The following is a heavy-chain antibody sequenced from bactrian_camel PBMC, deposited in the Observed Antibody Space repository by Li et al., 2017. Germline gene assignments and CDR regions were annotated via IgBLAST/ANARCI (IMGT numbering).Heavy chain of an antibody. CDR3: AVPGSWSPECGY. CDR1: GRSNENYF. Sequence: HVQLVESGGGSVQAGGSLRLSCAISGRSNENYFLAWFRQTPGKEREAIVLMETDGSTTYIDGVKGRFTAFKDNVNDKVYLQMNSLKPEDTAVYYCAVPGSWSPECGYSGQGTQVTVS. J-gene: IGHJ6*01. V-gene: IGHV3S53*01. CDR2: METDGST. D-gene: IGHD6*01.